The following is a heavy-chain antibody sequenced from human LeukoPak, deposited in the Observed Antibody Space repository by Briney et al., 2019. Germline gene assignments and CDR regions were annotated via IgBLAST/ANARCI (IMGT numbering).Heavy chain of an antibody. Sequence: GGSLRLSCAASGFTFTNFAMNWVRQAPGKGLEWVSRINSDGSITSYADSVKGRFTISRDNAKDTLYLQMNSLRAEDAAVYYCASPMWDTAIHDYWGQGTLVTVSS. CDR3: ASPMWDTAIHDY. D-gene: IGHD5-18*01. J-gene: IGHJ4*02. CDR1: GFTFTNFA. CDR2: INSDGSIT. V-gene: IGHV3-74*01.